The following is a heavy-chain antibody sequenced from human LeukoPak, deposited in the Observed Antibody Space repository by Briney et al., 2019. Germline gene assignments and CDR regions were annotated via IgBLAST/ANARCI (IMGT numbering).Heavy chain of an antibody. CDR2: ICYSGST. J-gene: IGHJ6*03. CDR3: ARHRQWLAHYYYYYMDV. Sequence: SETLSLTCTVSGGSISSSSYYWGWIRQPPGKGLEWIGSICYSGSTYYNPSLKSRVTISVDTSKDQFSLKLSSVTAADTAVYYCARHRQWLAHYYYYYMDVWGKGTTVTVSS. CDR1: GGSISSSSYY. D-gene: IGHD6-19*01. V-gene: IGHV4-39*01.